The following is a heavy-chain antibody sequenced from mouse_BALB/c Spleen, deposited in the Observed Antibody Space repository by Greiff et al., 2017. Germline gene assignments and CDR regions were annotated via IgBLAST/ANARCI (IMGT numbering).Heavy chain of an antibody. Sequence: EVKLVESGGGLVKPGGSLKLSCAASGFAFSSYDMSWVRQTPEKRLEWVAYISSGGGSTYYPDTVKGRFTISRDNAKNTLYLQMSSLKSEDTAMYYCARHRNWDWYFDVWGAGTTVTVSS. CDR1: GFAFSSYD. D-gene: IGHD4-1*01. CDR2: ISSGGGST. J-gene: IGHJ1*01. V-gene: IGHV5-12-1*01. CDR3: ARHRNWDWYFDV.